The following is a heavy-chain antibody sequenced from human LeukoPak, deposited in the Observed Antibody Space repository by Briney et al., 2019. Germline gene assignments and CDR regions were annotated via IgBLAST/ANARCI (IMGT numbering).Heavy chain of an antibody. D-gene: IGHD5-12*01. CDR2: IKEYGSEK. CDR3: ARHLVEGYTRKWFDL. Sequence: PGGSLRLSCVGSGFTFSSYWMSWVRQAPGKGLEWGANIKEYGSEKYYVDSVKGRFTASRDDAKNSLYLQMTSLRAEDTAVYYCARHLVEGYTRKWFDLWGQGTLVTVSS. V-gene: IGHV3-7*01. J-gene: IGHJ5*02. CDR1: GFTFSSYW.